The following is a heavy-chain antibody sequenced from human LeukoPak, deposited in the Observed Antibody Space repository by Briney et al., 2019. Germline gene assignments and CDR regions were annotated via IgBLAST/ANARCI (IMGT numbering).Heavy chain of an antibody. CDR2: IKRDGREK. V-gene: IGHV3-7*01. CDR3: ARVCVSGWTECMDY. Sequence: GGSLRLSCAASGFTFSRHWMSWVRQAPGKGLEWVANIKRDGREKNYVDSVKGRLSICRDNVKNSLHLQMNSLRAEDTAVYYCARVCVSGWTECMDYWGQGTLVTVSS. D-gene: IGHD6-19*01. J-gene: IGHJ4*02. CDR1: GFTFSRHW.